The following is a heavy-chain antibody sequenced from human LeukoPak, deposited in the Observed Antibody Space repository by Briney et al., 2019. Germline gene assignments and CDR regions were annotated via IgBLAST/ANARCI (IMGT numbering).Heavy chain of an antibody. V-gene: IGHV4-31*03. CDR2: IYYSGST. CDR3: ARISRAHTFDY. CDR1: GGSISSGGYS. Sequence: KPSQTLSLTCTVSGGSISSGGYSWSWIRQHPGKGLEWIGYIYYSGSTYYNPSLKSRVTISVDTSKNQFSLKLSSVTAADTAVYYCARISRAHTFDYWGQGTLVTVSS. J-gene: IGHJ4*02.